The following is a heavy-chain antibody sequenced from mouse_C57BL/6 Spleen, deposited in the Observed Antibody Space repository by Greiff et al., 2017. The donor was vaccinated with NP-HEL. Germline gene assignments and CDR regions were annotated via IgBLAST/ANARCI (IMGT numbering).Heavy chain of an antibody. V-gene: IGHV1-50*01. J-gene: IGHJ2*01. CDR1: GYTFTSYW. Sequence: VQLQQSGAELVKPGASVKLSCKASGYTFTSYWMQWVKQRPGQGLEWIGEIDPSASYTNYNQKFKGKATLTVDTSSSTAYMQLSSLTSEDSAVYYCARYYFDYWGQGTTLTVSS. CDR3: ARYYFDY. CDR2: IDPSASYT.